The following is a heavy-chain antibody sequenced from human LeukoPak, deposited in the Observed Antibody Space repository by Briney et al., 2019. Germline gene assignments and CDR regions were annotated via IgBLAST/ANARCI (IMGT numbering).Heavy chain of an antibody. CDR1: GFTVSSNY. J-gene: IGHJ4*02. Sequence: GGSLRLSCAASGFTVSSNYMSWVRQAPGKGLEWVSIIYSGGTTYYADSVKGRFTIFRDNSKNTLYLQMNSVRAEDTAVYYCARGESSSWFDYWGQGTLVTVSS. CDR2: IYSGGTT. V-gene: IGHV3-66*01. D-gene: IGHD6-13*01. CDR3: ARGESSSWFDY.